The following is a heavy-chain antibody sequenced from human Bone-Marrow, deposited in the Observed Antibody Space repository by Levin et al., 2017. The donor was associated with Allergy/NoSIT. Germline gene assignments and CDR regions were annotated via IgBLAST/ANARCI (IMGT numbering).Heavy chain of an antibody. CDR3: ARRNDFWSGTHGGYYFFVDV. J-gene: IGHJ6*03. D-gene: IGHD3-3*01. Sequence: SCVASGFTFSDYEMNWVRQAPGKGLEWISYISSSGSTKYYADFVKGRFTISNKNSLYLQMNNLRAEDTAVYYCARRNDFWSGTHGGYYFFVDVWGKGTSFTVSS. CDR2: ISSSGSTK. CDR1: GFTFSDYE. V-gene: IGHV3-48*03.